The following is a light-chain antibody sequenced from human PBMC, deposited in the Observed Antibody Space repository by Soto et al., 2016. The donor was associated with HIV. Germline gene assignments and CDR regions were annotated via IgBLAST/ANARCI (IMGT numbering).Light chain of an antibody. V-gene: IGKV1-5*03. CDR2: KAS. Sequence: DIQMTQSPSTLSASVGDRVTITCRASQTISSFLAWYQQKPGKVPKLLIYKASSLESGVPSSFSGSGSGTEFSLTIGSLQPDDFATYYCQQYESLPYTFGQGTKVEIK. CDR1: QTISSF. CDR3: QQYESLPYT. J-gene: IGKJ2*01.